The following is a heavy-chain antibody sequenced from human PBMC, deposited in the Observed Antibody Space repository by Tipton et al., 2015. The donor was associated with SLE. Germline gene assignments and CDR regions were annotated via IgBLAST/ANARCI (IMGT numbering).Heavy chain of an antibody. D-gene: IGHD2-8*02. CDR3: AGDVVDSDSTGIPGDF. Sequence: TLSLTCVVSGYSISSGYYWGWIRQPPGKGLEWIGTIYHSGSTYYNPSLKSRVTISIDTSKNQFSLKLRSVTAADTAVYYCAGDVVDSDSTGIPGDFWGQGTLVTVSS. J-gene: IGHJ4*02. V-gene: IGHV4-38-2*02. CDR1: GYSISSGYY. CDR2: IYHSGST.